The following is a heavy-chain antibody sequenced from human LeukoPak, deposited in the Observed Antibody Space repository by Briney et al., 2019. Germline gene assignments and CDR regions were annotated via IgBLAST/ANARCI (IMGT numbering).Heavy chain of an antibody. CDR2: ISYDGSNK. CDR1: GFTFSSYG. Sequence: PGRSLRLSCAASGFTFSSYGMHWVRQAPGKGLEWVAVISYDGSNKYYADSVKGRFTISRDNSKNTLYLQMNSLRAEDTAVYYCAKDASPYSSGWLWGQGTLVTVSS. D-gene: IGHD6-19*01. CDR3: AKDASPYSSGWL. J-gene: IGHJ4*02. V-gene: IGHV3-30*18.